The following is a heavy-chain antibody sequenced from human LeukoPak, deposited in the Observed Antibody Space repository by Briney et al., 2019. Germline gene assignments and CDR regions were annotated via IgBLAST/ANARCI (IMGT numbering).Heavy chain of an antibody. V-gene: IGHV3-21*01. CDR1: GFIFSSYS. Sequence: PGGSLRLSCAASGFIFSSYSMKWVRQAPGNWLDWVSSISSSSSYIYYAASGKGRFTISRDNAKNSLYLQMTSLRAEDTAVYYCARGVEYSGYDTGSWGQGTLVTVSS. J-gene: IGHJ5*02. CDR2: ISSSSSYI. D-gene: IGHD5-12*01. CDR3: ARGVEYSGYDTGS.